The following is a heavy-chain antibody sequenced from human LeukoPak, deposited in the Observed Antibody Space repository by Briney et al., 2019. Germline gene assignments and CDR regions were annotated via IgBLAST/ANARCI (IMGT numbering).Heavy chain of an antibody. D-gene: IGHD6-25*01. Sequence: GGSLRLSCAASGFTFGSYAMSWVRQAPGKGLERVSSISGSGGSTYYAVSAKGRFTISRDNSKNTLYLQMNSLRAEDTAVYYCAQSTVGCGSDCGFYYYSMDVWGKGTTVTVSS. CDR2: ISGSGGST. V-gene: IGHV3-23*01. CDR1: GFTFGSYA. J-gene: IGHJ6*03. CDR3: AQSTVGCGSDCGFYYYSMDV.